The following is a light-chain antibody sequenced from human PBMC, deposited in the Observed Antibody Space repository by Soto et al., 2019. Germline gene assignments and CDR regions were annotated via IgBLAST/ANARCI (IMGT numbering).Light chain of an antibody. J-gene: IGKJ5*01. Sequence: EIVMTQPPATLSLSPGESDTLSCRPSRSVSSYLAWYQQKPPQAPRLXXYDASNRAAGVPVRFSGSVSGTDFTLPISSVEPDDFVAYYGQQRSNWPPITFGQGTRREIK. V-gene: IGKV3-11*01. CDR3: QQRSNWPPIT. CDR1: RSVSSY. CDR2: DAS.